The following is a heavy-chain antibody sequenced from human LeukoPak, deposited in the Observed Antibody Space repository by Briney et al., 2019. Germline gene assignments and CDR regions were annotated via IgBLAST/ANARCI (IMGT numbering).Heavy chain of an antibody. CDR2: IYSGGST. J-gene: IGHJ4*02. Sequence: GGSLRLSCAASGFAVSSNYMSWVRQAPGKGLEWVSVIYSGGSTYYADSVKGRFTISRDNSKNTLYLQMNSLRAEDTAVYYCARENGGYDYSLDYWGQGTLVTVSS. D-gene: IGHD5-12*01. CDR1: GFAVSSNY. CDR3: ARENGGYDYSLDY. V-gene: IGHV3-66*02.